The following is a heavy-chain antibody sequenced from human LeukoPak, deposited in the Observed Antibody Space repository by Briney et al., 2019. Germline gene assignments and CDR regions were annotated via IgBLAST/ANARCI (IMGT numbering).Heavy chain of an antibody. CDR2: ITPNSGGT. J-gene: IGHJ4*02. CDR3: ARALVPENYYDSSGSRGFDY. Sequence: ASVKVSCKASGYTFTGYYMHWVRQAPGQGLEWMGWITPNSGGTNYAQKFQGRVTMTRDTSISTAYMELSRLRSDDTAVYYCARALVPENYYDSSGSRGFDYWGQRTLVTVSS. D-gene: IGHD3-22*01. V-gene: IGHV1-2*02. CDR1: GYTFTGYY.